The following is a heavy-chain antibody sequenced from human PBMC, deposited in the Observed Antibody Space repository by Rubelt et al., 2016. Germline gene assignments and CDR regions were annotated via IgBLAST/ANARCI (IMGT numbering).Heavy chain of an antibody. CDR3: AREDSSWGLPHMYY. Sequence: QVQLQQWGAGLLKPSETLSLTCAVYGGSFSGYYWSWIRQPPGKGLEWIGELNHSESTNYNLSLKGRVTISGDTSKTQFSLKLSSGTAADTAVYYCAREDSSWGLPHMYYWGQGTLVTVSS. J-gene: IGHJ4*02. CDR2: LNHSEST. V-gene: IGHV4-34*01. D-gene: IGHD6-13*01. CDR1: GGSFSGYY.